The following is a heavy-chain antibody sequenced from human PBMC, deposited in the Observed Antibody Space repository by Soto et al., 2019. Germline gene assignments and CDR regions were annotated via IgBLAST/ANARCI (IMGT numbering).Heavy chain of an antibody. CDR1: GLTFSYFA. Sequence: EVQLLESGGGLVQPGGSLRLSCAVSGLTFSYFAMSWVRQAPGKELEWVSAISGSGGITYYADSVKGRFTISRDNSKNTLFLQMNSLRAEDTAVYYCALLGRSGSGRPYYYGMDVWGQGTTVTVSS. CDR2: ISGSGGIT. CDR3: ALLGRSGSGRPYYYGMDV. J-gene: IGHJ6*02. D-gene: IGHD3-10*01. V-gene: IGHV3-23*01.